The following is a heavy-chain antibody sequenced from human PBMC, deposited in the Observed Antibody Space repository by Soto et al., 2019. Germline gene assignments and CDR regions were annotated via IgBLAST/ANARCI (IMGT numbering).Heavy chain of an antibody. D-gene: IGHD1-26*01. Sequence: EVQLVESGGGLVQPGGSLRLSCVASGFTFSTDSMNWVRQAPGKGLEWVAHISTSGATRYYADSVKGRFTISRDNPKTSRYRQMDSLRNEDTAVYYCARFFGSGFDYWGQGTLVTVSS. CDR2: ISTSGATR. J-gene: IGHJ4*02. CDR3: ARFFGSGFDY. V-gene: IGHV3-48*02. CDR1: GFTFSTDS.